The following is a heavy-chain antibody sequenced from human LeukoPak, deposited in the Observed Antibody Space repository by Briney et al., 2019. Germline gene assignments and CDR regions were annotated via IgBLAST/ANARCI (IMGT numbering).Heavy chain of an antibody. Sequence: GGSLRLSCAASGFTFSSYWIHWVRQAPGKGLVWVSRINTDGSSTSYADSVKGRFTISRDNAKNTLYLQVNSLRGEDTAVYYCAMGSPDESLDYWGQGTLVTVSS. V-gene: IGHV3-74*01. CDR3: AMGSPDESLDY. J-gene: IGHJ4*02. CDR2: INTDGSST. CDR1: GFTFSSYW. D-gene: IGHD1-26*01.